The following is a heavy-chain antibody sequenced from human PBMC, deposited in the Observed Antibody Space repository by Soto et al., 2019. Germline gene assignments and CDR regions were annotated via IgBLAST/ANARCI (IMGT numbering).Heavy chain of an antibody. CDR3: ARDRDTVTTSIFDY. V-gene: IGHV4-31*03. CDR2: IYYSGST. J-gene: IGHJ4*02. CDR1: GGSISSGGYN. Sequence: QVQLQESGPGLVKPSQTLSLTCTVSGGSISSGGYNWSWIRQHPGKGLEWIGYIYYSGSTYYNPSLKSRVTISVDTSKNQFSLKLSSVTAADTAVYYCARDRDTVTTSIFDYWGQGTLVTVSS. D-gene: IGHD4-17*01.